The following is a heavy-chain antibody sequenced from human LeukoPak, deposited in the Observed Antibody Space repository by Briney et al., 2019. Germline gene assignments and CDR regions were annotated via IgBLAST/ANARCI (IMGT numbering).Heavy chain of an antibody. CDR3: ASGYIWFGELAQFDY. J-gene: IGHJ4*02. D-gene: IGHD3-10*01. CDR1: GYTFTGYY. Sequence: ASVKVSCKASGYTFTGYYMHWVRQAPGQGLEWMGWINTNTGNPTYAQGFTGRFVFSLDTSVSTAYLQISSLKAEDTAVYYCASGYIWFGELAQFDYWGQGTLVTVSS. V-gene: IGHV7-4-1*02. CDR2: INTNTGNP.